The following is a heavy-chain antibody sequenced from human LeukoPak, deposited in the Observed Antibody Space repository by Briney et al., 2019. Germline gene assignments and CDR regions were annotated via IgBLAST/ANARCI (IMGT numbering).Heavy chain of an antibody. V-gene: IGHV4-61*01. CDR1: GGSVSSGSYY. CDR2: INHSGST. D-gene: IGHD6-13*01. Sequence: SETLSLTCTVSGGSVSSGSYYWSWIRQPPGKGLEWIGEINHSGSTNYNPSLKSRVTISVDTSKNQFSLKLSSVTAADTAVYYCARGNRRYSSSWYGYWSQGTLVTVSS. CDR3: ARGNRRYSSSWYGY. J-gene: IGHJ4*02.